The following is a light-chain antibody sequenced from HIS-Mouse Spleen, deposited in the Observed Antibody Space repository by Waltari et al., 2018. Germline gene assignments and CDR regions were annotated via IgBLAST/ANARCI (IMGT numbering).Light chain of an antibody. V-gene: IGLV2-23*01. CDR1: SSDVGSDNL. CDR3: CSYAGSSTWV. Sequence: QSALTQPASVSGSLGQSITISCTGTSSDVGSDNLVPWYQQHPGKAPKLMIYEGSKRPSGVSNRFSGSKSGNTASLTISGLQAEDEADYYCCSYAGSSTWVFGGGTKLTVL. CDR2: EGS. J-gene: IGLJ3*02.